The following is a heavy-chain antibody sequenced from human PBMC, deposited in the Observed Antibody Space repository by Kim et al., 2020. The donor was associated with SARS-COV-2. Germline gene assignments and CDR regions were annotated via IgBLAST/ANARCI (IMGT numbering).Heavy chain of an antibody. Sequence: GGSLRLSCAASGFTFSSYSMNWVRQAPGKGLEWVSYISSSSSTIYYADSVKGRFTISRDNAKNSLYLQMNSLRDEDTAVYYCASLFGVGDTDLSIPRRRQLVERGLVNYYYGMDVWGQGTTVTVSS. V-gene: IGHV3-48*02. CDR2: ISSSSSTI. D-gene: IGHD6-6*01. CDR3: ASLFGVGDTDLSIPRRRQLVERGLVNYYYGMDV. CDR1: GFTFSSYS. J-gene: IGHJ6*02.